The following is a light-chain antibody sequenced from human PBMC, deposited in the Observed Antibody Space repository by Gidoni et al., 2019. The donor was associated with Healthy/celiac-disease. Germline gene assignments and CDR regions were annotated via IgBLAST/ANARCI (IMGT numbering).Light chain of an antibody. V-gene: IGKV2-28*01. CDR3: MQALQTPIT. CDR1: QSLLHSNGYNY. CDR2: LGS. Sequence: EIVMTQSCLSLLVTPGEPASIPCRSSQSLLHSNGYNYLDWYLQKPGQSPQLLIYLGSNRASGVPDRFSGSGSGTDFTLKISRVEAEDVGVYYCMQALQTPITFGQGTRLEIK. J-gene: IGKJ5*01.